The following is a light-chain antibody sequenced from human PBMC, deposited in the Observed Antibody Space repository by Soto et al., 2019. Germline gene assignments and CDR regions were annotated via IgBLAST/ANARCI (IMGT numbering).Light chain of an antibody. CDR3: QQYNSYSPT. J-gene: IGKJ1*01. CDR1: QSISTW. Sequence: DIQITQSPSTLSASVGDRVTITCRASQSISTWLAWYQQEPGKPPKLLIHKASSLQSGVPSRFRGSGSGTDCTLTISRLHPDDLETDYCQQYNSYSPTFGQGAKVDIK. V-gene: IGKV1-5*03. CDR2: KAS.